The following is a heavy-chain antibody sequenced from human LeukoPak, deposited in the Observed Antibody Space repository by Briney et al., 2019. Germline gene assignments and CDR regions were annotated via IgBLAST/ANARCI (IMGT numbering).Heavy chain of an antibody. J-gene: IGHJ4*02. D-gene: IGHD3-16*01. CDR1: GGAISSSSYY. V-gene: IGHV4-39*01. Sequence: SETLSLTCTVFGGAISSSSYYWGWIRQPPGKGLEWIGSIYYSGSTYYNPSLKSRVTISVDTSKNQFSLKLSSVTAADTAVYYCARHDGLTFGGPYPDYWGQGTLVTVSS. CDR2: IYYSGST. CDR3: ARHDGLTFGGPYPDY.